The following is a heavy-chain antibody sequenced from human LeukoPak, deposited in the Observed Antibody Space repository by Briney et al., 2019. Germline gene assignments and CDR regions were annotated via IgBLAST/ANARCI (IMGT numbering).Heavy chain of an antibody. D-gene: IGHD3-3*01. J-gene: IGHJ4*02. CDR2: ISAYNGNI. Sequence: ASVTVSCKASGYTFTRYGITWVRQAPGQGLEWLGWISAYNGNIDYAQKLQGRVTLTTDTSTSTAYMEVRSLRSDDTAVYYCASMSGYYPSYYFDYWGQGTLVTVSS. CDR3: ASMSGYYPSYYFDY. CDR1: GYTFTRYG. V-gene: IGHV1-18*01.